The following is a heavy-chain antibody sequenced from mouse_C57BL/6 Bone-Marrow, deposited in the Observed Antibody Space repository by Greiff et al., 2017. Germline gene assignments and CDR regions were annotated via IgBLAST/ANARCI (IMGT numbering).Heavy chain of an antibody. CDR1: GYTFTNYW. J-gene: IGHJ4*01. CDR2: IYPGGGYT. Sequence: VKLMESGAELVRPGTSVKMSCKASGYTFTNYWIGWAKQRPGHGLEWIGDIYPGGGYTNYNEKFKGKATLTADKSSSTAYMQFSSLTSEDSAIYYCARYYSNFSYAMDYWGQGTSVTVSS. CDR3: ARYYSNFSYAMDY. D-gene: IGHD2-5*01. V-gene: IGHV1-63*01.